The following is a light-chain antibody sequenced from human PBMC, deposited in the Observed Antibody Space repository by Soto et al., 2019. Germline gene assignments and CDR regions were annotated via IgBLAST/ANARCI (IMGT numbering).Light chain of an antibody. V-gene: IGKV1-39*01. CDR1: QGISSY. CDR3: QQSYSTPQLT. CDR2: AAS. J-gene: IGKJ4*01. Sequence: DIQLTQSPSFLSASVGDRVTITCRASQGISSYLAWYQQKPGKAPKLLIYAASSLQSGVPSRFSGSGSGTDFTLTISSLQPEDFATYYCQQSYSTPQLTFGGGTKVDI.